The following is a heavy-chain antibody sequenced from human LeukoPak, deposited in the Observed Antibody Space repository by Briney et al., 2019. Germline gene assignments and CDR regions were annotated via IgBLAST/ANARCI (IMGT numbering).Heavy chain of an antibody. V-gene: IGHV3-21*04. CDR2: ISSSSYI. CDR3: ARFHYCTNGVCDAY. J-gene: IGHJ4*02. D-gene: IGHD2-8*01. CDR1: GFTFSSYS. Sequence: GGSLRLSCEASGFTFSSYSMNWVRQAPGKGLEWVSSISSSSYIYYADSVKGRFTISRDNAKNSLYLQMNSLKTEDTAVYYCARFHYCTNGVCDAYWGQGTLVTVSS.